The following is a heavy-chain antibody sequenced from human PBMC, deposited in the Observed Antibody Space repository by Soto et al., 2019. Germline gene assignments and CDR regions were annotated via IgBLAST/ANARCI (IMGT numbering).Heavy chain of an antibody. CDR3: ARYGGVVGEVDAFDI. V-gene: IGHV3-48*01. Sequence: WGSLRLSCAASGFTFSSYSMNWVRQAPGKGLEWLSYIDSSSSSIYYADSVKGRFTISRDNAKNSLFLQMDSLRVEDSAIYYCARYGGVVGEVDAFDIWGQGTMVTVSS. J-gene: IGHJ3*02. CDR1: GFTFSSYS. D-gene: IGHD1-26*01. CDR2: IDSSSSSI.